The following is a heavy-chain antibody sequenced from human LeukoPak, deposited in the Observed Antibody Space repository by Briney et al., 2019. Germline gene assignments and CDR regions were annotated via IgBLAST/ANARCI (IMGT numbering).Heavy chain of an antibody. D-gene: IGHD4-17*01. V-gene: IGHV5-51*01. CDR1: GYSFTSYW. CDR2: IYPGDSDT. J-gene: IGHJ4*02. CDR3: ARLPGMITTVTTRGYYFDY. Sequence: GESLKISCKGSGYSFTSYWIGWVRQMPGKGLEWMGIIYPGDSDTRYSPSFQGQVTISADKSISTAYLQWSSLKASDTAMYYCARLPGMITTVTTRGYYFDYWGQGTLVTVSS.